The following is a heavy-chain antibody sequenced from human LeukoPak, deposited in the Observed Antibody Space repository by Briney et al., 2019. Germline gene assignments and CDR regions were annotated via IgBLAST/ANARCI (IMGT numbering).Heavy chain of an antibody. CDR3: ARDREYDFWSGYYTYFDY. J-gene: IGHJ4*02. CDR1: GYTFTGYY. Sequence: ASVKVSCKASGYTFTGYYMHWVRQAPGQGLEWMGWINPNSGGTNYAQKLQGRVTMTTDTSTSTAYMELRSLRSDDTAVYYCARDREYDFWSGYYTYFDYWGQGTLVTVSS. V-gene: IGHV1-2*02. D-gene: IGHD3-3*01. CDR2: INPNSGGT.